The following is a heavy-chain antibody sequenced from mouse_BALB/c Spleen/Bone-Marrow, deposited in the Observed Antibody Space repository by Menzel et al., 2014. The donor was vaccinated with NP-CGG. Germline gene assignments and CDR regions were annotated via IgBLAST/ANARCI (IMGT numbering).Heavy chain of an antibody. J-gene: IGHJ2*02. Sequence: EVKLVESGGGLAQPGGSLKFSCAASGFDFSSYWMSWVRQAPGKGLEWIGDINPDSRTINYAPSLKKKFIISRDNAKNTLYLQVNKVRSEDTALYYCTSLGYYGYFAYGGKGTSLTLSS. D-gene: IGHD2-3*01. CDR1: GFDFSSYW. CDR3: TSLGYYGYFAY. V-gene: IGHV4-1*02. CDR2: INPDSRTI.